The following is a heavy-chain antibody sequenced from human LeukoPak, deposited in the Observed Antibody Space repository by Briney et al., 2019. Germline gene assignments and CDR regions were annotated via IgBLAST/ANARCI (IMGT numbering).Heavy chain of an antibody. CDR3: ARGTYYYGSGSPIYYYYMDV. V-gene: IGHV4-39*01. Sequence: SETLSLTCTVSGGSISSSSYYWGWIRQPPGKGLEWIGSIYYSGSTYYNPSLKSRVTITVDTSKNQFSLKLSSVTAADTAVYYCARGTYYYGSGSPIYYYYMDVWGKGTTVTVSS. J-gene: IGHJ6*03. CDR2: IYYSGST. D-gene: IGHD3-10*01. CDR1: GGSISSSSYY.